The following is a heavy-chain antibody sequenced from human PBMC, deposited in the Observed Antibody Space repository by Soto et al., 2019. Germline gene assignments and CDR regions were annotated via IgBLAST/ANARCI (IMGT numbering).Heavy chain of an antibody. CDR1: GYRVTSSW. Sequence: SLQISCEGCGYRVTSSWIGWERQMHGKGLEWMGIIYPGDSDTRYSPSFQGQVTISADKSISTAYLQWSSLKASDTAMYYCARHKGGYDSEVWWISDYWGQGTLVTVSS. CDR3: ARHKGGYDSEVWWISDY. CDR2: IYPGDSDT. J-gene: IGHJ4*02. V-gene: IGHV5-51*01. D-gene: IGHD5-12*01.